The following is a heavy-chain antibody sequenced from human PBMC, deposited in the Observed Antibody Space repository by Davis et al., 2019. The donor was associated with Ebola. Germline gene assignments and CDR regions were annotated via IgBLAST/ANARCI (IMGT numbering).Heavy chain of an antibody. V-gene: IGHV3-23*01. CDR2: ISGSGGST. J-gene: IGHJ3*02. CDR3: ARVLSGDDAFDI. Sequence: GESLKISCAASGFTFSSYAMSWVRQAPGKGLEWVSAISGSGGSTYYADSVKGRFTISRDNSKNTLYLQMNSLRAEDTAVYYCARVLSGDDAFDIWGQGTMVTVSS. CDR1: GFTFSSYA. D-gene: IGHD2/OR15-2a*01.